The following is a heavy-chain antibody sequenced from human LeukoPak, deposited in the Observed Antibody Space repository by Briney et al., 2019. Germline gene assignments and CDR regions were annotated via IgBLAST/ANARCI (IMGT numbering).Heavy chain of an antibody. J-gene: IGHJ4*02. V-gene: IGHV4-34*01. D-gene: IGHD3-16*02. CDR3: ARGSDYDYVWGSYRPKKTIDY. CDR1: GGSFSGYY. CDR2: INHSGST. Sequence: PSETLSLTCAVYGGSFSGYYWSAIRQPPGKGLEWMGEINHSGSTNYNPSLKSRVTISVDTSKNQFSLKLSSLTAADTAVYYCARGSDYDYVWGSYRPKKTIDYWGQGTLVTVSS.